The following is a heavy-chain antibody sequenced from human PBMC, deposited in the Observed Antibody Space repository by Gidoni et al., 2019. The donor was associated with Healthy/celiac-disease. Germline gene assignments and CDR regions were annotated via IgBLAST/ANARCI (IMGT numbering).Heavy chain of an antibody. D-gene: IGHD6-19*01. CDR1: GFTFSSYA. CDR2: ISYDGSNK. Sequence: QVQLVESGGGVVQPGRSLRLSCAASGFTFSSYAMHWVRQAPGKGLEWVAVISYDGSNKYYADSVKGRFTISRDNSKNTLYLQMNSLRAEDTAVYYCARDLVAVEYDAFDIWGQGTMVTVSS. V-gene: IGHV3-30-3*01. J-gene: IGHJ3*02. CDR3: ARDLVAVEYDAFDI.